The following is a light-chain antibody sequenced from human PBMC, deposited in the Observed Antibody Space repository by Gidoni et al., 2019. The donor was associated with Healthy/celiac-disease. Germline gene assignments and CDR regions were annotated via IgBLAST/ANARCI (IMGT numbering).Light chain of an antibody. CDR1: QSISSY. V-gene: IGKV1-39*01. J-gene: IGKJ1*01. CDR3: QQSYSTPTT. CDR2: AAS. Sequence: DIQMTQSPSSLSASVGDRVTITCRASQSISSYLNWYQQKPGKAPKLLIYAASSLQSGVPSRFSGSGSGTDFTLTISSLQPEDFATYYCQQSYSTPTTFGQYPKVEIK.